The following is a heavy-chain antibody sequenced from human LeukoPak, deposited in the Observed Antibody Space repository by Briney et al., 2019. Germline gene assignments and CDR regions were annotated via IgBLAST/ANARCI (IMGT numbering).Heavy chain of an antibody. Sequence: GRSLRLSCAASGFTFDDYAMHWVRQAPGKGLEWVSGISWNSGSIGYADSVKGRFTISRDNAKNTLYLQMNSLRAEDTAVYYCARSGSYPDYWGQGTLVTVSS. D-gene: IGHD3-10*01. CDR1: GFTFDDYA. CDR2: ISWNSGSI. J-gene: IGHJ4*02. CDR3: ARSGSYPDY. V-gene: IGHV3-9*01.